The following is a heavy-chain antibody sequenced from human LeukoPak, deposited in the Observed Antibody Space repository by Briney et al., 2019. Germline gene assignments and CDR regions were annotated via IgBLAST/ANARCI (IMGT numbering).Heavy chain of an antibody. CDR3: VRHRTASDY. CDR1: GFTFSSSA. D-gene: IGHD3-16*02. CDR2: ISGSGDGT. J-gene: IGHJ4*02. Sequence: GGSLRLSCAASGFTFSSSAMSWVRQPPGKGLEWVSSISGSGDGTYYADSLKGRITISRDNAKNSLYLQMNSLRAEDTAVYYCVRHRTASDYWGQGALVTVSS. V-gene: IGHV3-23*01.